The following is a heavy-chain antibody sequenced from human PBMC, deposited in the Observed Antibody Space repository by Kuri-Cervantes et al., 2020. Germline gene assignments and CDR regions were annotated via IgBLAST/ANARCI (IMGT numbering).Heavy chain of an antibody. V-gene: IGHV3-30*18. Sequence: GESLKISCAASGFTFDDYGMSWVRQAPGKGLEWVAVISNDGSNKYYADSVKGRFTISRDNSKNTLYLQMNSLRAEDTAVYYCAKDSTVTAYYYYYGMDVWGQGTTVTVSS. J-gene: IGHJ6*02. CDR3: AKDSTVTAYYYYYGMDV. CDR1: GFTFDDYG. CDR2: ISNDGSNK. D-gene: IGHD4-17*01.